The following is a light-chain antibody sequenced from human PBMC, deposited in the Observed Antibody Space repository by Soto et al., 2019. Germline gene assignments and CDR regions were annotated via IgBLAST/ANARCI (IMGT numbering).Light chain of an antibody. CDR3: AAWDDSLSGYV. CDR1: SSNIGRNY. CDR2: RNN. V-gene: IGLV1-47*01. Sequence: QAVVTQPPSASGTPGQRVTISCSGSSSNIGRNYVYWYQQLPGTAPKLLIYRNNQRPSGVPDRFSGSKSGTSASLAISGLRSEDDADYYCAAWDDSLSGYVFGTGTKLTVL. J-gene: IGLJ1*01.